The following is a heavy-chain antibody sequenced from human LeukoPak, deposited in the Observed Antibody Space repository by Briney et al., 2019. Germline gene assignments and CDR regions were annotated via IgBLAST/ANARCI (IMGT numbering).Heavy chain of an antibody. CDR1: GFKIDDYY. CDR2: ISLSGGTI. V-gene: IGHV3-11*01. CDR3: AKDRPTWPIDY. Sequence: GGSLRLSCAASGFKIDDYYMSWIRQAPGKGLEWVSHISLSGGTIHYADSVKGRFTVSRDNAKNSLYLQMNSLRAEDTAVYYCAKDRPTWPIDYWGQGTLVTVSS. D-gene: IGHD5-12*01. J-gene: IGHJ4*02.